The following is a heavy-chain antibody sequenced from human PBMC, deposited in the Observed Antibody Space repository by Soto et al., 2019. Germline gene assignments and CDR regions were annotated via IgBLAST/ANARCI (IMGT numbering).Heavy chain of an antibody. CDR2: INPNSGGT. CDR3: AKGWGVNAIHRLYNWFDP. D-gene: IGHD2-21*01. J-gene: IGHJ5*02. Sequence: ASVKVSCKASGYTFTGYYMHWVRQAPGQGLEWMGWINPNSGGTNYAQKFQGWVTMTRDTSISTAYMELSRLRSDDTAVYYCAKGWGVNAIHRLYNWFDPWGQGTLVTVSS. CDR1: GYTFTGYY. V-gene: IGHV1-2*04.